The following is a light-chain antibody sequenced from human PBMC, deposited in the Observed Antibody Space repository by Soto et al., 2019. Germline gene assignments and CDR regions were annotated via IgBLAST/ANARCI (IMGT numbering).Light chain of an antibody. CDR1: SSDVGGSNY. J-gene: IGLJ3*02. CDR3: RSYTSSSTWV. V-gene: IGLV2-14*01. CDR2: DVS. Sequence: QSALTQPASVSGSPGQSIPISCTGSSSDVGGSNYVSWYQQHPGKAPKLMIYDVSNRPSGVSNRFSGSKSANTASLTISGLQAEDEADYYCRSYTSSSTWVFGGGTKLTVL.